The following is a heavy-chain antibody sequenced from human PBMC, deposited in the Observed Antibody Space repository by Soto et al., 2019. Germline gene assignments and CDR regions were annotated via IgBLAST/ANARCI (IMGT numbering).Heavy chain of an antibody. J-gene: IGHJ6*02. CDR1: GFNFGSYS. V-gene: IGHV3-21*02. CDR2: ISSSSIYI. Sequence: EVQLVESGGGLVKPGGSLRLSCAASGFNFGSYSMNWVRQAPGKGLEWVSSISSSSIYIHYADSVKGRFTISRDNAKNSLYLEMHSLRAEDTAVYYCARDRSLSLLPFLADIMDVWGQGTTVTVSS. D-gene: IGHD3-3*01. CDR3: ARDRSLSLLPFLADIMDV.